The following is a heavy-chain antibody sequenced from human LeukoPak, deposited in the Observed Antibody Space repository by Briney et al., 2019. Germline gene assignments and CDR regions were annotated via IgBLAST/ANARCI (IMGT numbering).Heavy chain of an antibody. CDR3: ARVRRRGIAVAGTLDY. CDR1: GFTFSDYY. J-gene: IGHJ4*02. Sequence: GGSLRLSCAASGFTFSDYYMSWIRQAPGKGLEWVSYISSSGSTIYYADSVKGRFTISRDNAKNSLYLQMNSLRAEDTAVYYCARVRRRGIAVAGTLDYWGQGTLVTVSS. D-gene: IGHD6-19*01. V-gene: IGHV3-11*01. CDR2: ISSSGSTI.